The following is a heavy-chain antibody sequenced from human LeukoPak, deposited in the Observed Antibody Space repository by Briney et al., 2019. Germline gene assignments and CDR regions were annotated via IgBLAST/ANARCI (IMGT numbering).Heavy chain of an antibody. CDR1: GYRFTNYW. V-gene: IGHV5-51*01. J-gene: IGHJ4*02. CDR2: IYPGDSDT. CDR3: TRQGVYYSDSSGFYY. Sequence: GESLKISCKGSGYRFTNYWIGWVRQMPGKGLELMGSIYPGDSDTRYSPSFQGQVTISADKSITTAYLQWSSLKASDTAIYYCTRQGVYYSDSSGFYYWGPGTLVTVSS. D-gene: IGHD3-22*01.